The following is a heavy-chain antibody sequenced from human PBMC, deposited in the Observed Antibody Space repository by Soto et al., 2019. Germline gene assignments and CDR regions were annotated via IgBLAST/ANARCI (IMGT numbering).Heavy chain of an antibody. CDR3: ARDLAARPQVNWFDP. CDR1: GYTFTSYA. Sequence: GASVKVSCKASGYTFTSYAMHWVRQAPGQRLEWMGWINAGNGNTKYSQKFQGRVTITRDTSASTAYMELSSLRSEDTAVYYCARDLAARPQVNWFDPWGQGTLVTVSS. D-gene: IGHD6-6*01. CDR2: INAGNGNT. J-gene: IGHJ5*02. V-gene: IGHV1-3*01.